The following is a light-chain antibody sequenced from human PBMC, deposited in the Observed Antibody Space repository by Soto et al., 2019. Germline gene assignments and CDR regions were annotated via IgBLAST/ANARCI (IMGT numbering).Light chain of an antibody. Sequence: QSALTQPASVSGPPGQSIIISCTGTSSDIGGYNYVSWYQQHPGKAPKLVIYEVRNRPSGVSNRFSGSKSGNTASLTISGLQAEDEDDYYCSSYTSSHTVVFGGGTKLTVL. CDR1: SSDIGGYNY. V-gene: IGLV2-14*01. J-gene: IGLJ2*01. CDR2: EVR. CDR3: SSYTSSHTVV.